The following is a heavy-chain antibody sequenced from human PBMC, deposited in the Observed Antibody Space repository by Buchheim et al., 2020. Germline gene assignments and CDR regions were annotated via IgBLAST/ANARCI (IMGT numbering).Heavy chain of an antibody. CDR3: ARKSTRMPFDP. V-gene: IGHV4-34*01. J-gene: IGHJ5*02. Sequence: QVQLQQWGAGLLKPSETLSLTCAVYGGSFSDYYWSWIRQPPGRGLEWIGEINHSGSINYNPSLKSRVTISADTSKNQFSLKLNSVTAADTAVYYCARKSTRMPFDPWGQGTL. D-gene: IGHD3-22*01. CDR2: INHSGSI. CDR1: GGSFSDYY.